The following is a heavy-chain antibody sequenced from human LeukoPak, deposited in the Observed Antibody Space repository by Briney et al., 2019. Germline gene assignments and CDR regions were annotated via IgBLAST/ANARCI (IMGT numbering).Heavy chain of an antibody. J-gene: IGHJ5*02. V-gene: IGHV3-21*01. D-gene: IGHD6-13*01. CDR3: ARGQSIAAAGTEWFDP. Sequence: GGSLRLSCAASGFTFSIYSMNWVRQAPGKGLEWVSSISSSSSYIYYADSVKGRFTISKDNAKNSLYLQMNSLRAEDTAVYYCARGQSIAAAGTEWFDPWGQGTLVTVSS. CDR1: GFTFSIYS. CDR2: ISSSSSYI.